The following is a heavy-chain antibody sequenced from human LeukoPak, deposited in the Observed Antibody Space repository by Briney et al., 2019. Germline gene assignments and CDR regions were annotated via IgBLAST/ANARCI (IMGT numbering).Heavy chain of an antibody. CDR1: GFSITSGTFY. D-gene: IGHD6-19*01. V-gene: IGHV4-61*10. CDR2: IYYSGST. Sequence: SQTLSLTCDISGFSITSGTFYWSWIRQSAGKGLEWIGYIYYSGSTNYNPSLKSRVTISVDTSKNQFSLKLSSVTAADTAVYYCARLPGIAVAGTYYYYYGMDVWGQGTTVTVSS. CDR3: ARLPGIAVAGTYYYYYGMDV. J-gene: IGHJ6*02.